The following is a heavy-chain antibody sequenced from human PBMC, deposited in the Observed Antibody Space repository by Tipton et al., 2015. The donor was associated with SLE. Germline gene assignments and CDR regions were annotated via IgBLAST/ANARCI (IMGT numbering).Heavy chain of an antibody. J-gene: IGHJ3*02. CDR2: INHSGST. V-gene: IGHV4-34*01. D-gene: IGHD5-12*01. CDR1: GGSFRGYY. CDR3: ARIYGAYENAFDI. Sequence: TLSLTCAVYGGSFRGYYWSWIRQTPGKGLEWIGEINHSGSTKYNPSLKSPVTMSLDTSKNQFSLKVTSVTDADTAIYYCARIYGAYENAFDIWGQGTMVTVSS.